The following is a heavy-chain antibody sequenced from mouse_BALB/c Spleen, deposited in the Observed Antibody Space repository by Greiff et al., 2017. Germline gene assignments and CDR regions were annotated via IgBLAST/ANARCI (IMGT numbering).Heavy chain of an antibody. CDR3: ARDNGYYAWFAY. Sequence: EVQVEESGGGLVQPGGSLRLSCATSGFTFTDYYMSWVRQPPGKALEWLGLIRNKANGYTTEYSASVKGRFTITRDNSQSILYLQMDTLRAEDSATYYCARDNGYYAWFAYWGQGTLVTVSA. CDR1: GFTFTDYY. D-gene: IGHD2-3*01. J-gene: IGHJ3*01. CDR2: IRNKANGYTT. V-gene: IGHV7-3*02.